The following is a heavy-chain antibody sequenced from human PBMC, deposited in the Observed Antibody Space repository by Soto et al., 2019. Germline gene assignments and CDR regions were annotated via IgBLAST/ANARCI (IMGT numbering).Heavy chain of an antibody. Sequence: GGPLRLSCAASGFSFGSYALSWVRQAPGKGLEWVSTISGSDGKTFYADSVKGRFSISRDTSQSTLYLQMNSLRADDTAMYYCARWSYLDYWGQGTRVTVSS. V-gene: IGHV3-23*01. D-gene: IGHD3-3*01. CDR1: GFSFGSYA. CDR2: ISGSDGKT. J-gene: IGHJ4*02. CDR3: ARWSYLDY.